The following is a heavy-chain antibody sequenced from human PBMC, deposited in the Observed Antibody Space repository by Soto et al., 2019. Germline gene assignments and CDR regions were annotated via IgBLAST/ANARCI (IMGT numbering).Heavy chain of an antibody. Sequence: SETLSLTCTVSGGSISSGGYYWSWIRQHPGRGLEWIGYIYSSGSTYYNPSLKGRLTISVDTSQNQFSLKLNSVTAADTAVYFCARVPSPFDFYYAMDVWGQGTTVTV. V-gene: IGHV4-30-4*02. CDR2: IYSSGST. J-gene: IGHJ6*02. CDR3: ARVPSPFDFYYAMDV. D-gene: IGHD3-16*01. CDR1: GGSISSGGYY.